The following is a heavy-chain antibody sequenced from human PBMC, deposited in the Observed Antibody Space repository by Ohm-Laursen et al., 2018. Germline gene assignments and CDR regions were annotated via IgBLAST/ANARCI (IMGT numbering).Heavy chain of an antibody. Sequence: PTQTLTLTCTFSGFSLSTGGLGVGWIRQPPGKAPEWLAVIYWNDNKRYSPSLKSRLTITKDTSKNQVVLTMTNMDPVDTATYYCARISVAGDRYVVDPWGQGTLVTVSS. D-gene: IGHD6-19*01. CDR3: ARISVAGDRYVVDP. CDR1: GFSLSTGGLG. V-gene: IGHV2-5*01. CDR2: IYWNDNK. J-gene: IGHJ5*02.